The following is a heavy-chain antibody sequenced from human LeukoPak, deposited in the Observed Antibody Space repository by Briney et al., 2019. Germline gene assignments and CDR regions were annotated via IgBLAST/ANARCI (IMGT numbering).Heavy chain of an antibody. D-gene: IGHD6-13*01. CDR3: GRSVVAAGTDY. CDR1: EGSISSGNYY. Sequence: PSETLSLTCTVSEGSISSGNYYWPWIRQHPGKGLEWIGFIHYSGSTYYNPSLKSRVSISVDTSKNQFSLKLSSVTAADTAVYYCGRSVVAAGTDYWGQGTLVTVYS. CDR2: IHYSGST. J-gene: IGHJ1*01. V-gene: IGHV4-31*03.